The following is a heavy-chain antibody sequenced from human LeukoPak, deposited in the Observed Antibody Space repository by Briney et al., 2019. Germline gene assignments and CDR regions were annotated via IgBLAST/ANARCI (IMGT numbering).Heavy chain of an antibody. D-gene: IGHD3-9*01. J-gene: IGHJ4*02. CDR3: AIARRYFDWLLDY. Sequence: GGSLRLSCAASGFTVSSNYMSWVRQAPGKGLEWVSVIYSGGSTYYADSVKGRFTISRDNSKSTLYLQMDSLRAGDTAAYYCAIARRYFDWLLDYWGQGTLVTVSS. CDR2: IYSGGST. V-gene: IGHV3-53*01. CDR1: GFTVSSNY.